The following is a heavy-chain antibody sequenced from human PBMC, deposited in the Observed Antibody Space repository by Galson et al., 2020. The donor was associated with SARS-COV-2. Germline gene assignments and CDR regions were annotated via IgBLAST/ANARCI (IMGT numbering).Heavy chain of an antibody. J-gene: IGHJ6*02. V-gene: IGHV3-30-3*01. Sequence: TGGSLRLSCAASGFTFSSYAMHWVRQAPGKGLEWVAVISYDGSNKYYADSVKGRFTISRDNSKNTLYLQMNSLRAEDTAVYYGAGAIDTITVLGVQAPADYYYGMDVWGQGTTVTVSS. D-gene: IGHD3-3*01. CDR3: AGAIDTITVLGVQAPADYYYGMDV. CDR2: ISYDGSNK. CDR1: GFTFSSYA.